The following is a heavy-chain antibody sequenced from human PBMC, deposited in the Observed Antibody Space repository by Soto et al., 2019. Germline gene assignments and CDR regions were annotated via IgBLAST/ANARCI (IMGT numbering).Heavy chain of an antibody. J-gene: IGHJ3*01. D-gene: IGHD1-20*01. CDR3: VRTAITATTKLGAFDV. Sequence: EVQLLESGGGLVQPGGSLRLSCAASGFTFSSFVMNWVRQAPGKGLEWVSTISPGADVSHYTDSVKGRFTISRDNSRRTLHLQMDPMRVEDATVYFCVRTAITATTKLGAFDVWGQGTAVTVSS. CDR2: ISPGADVS. V-gene: IGHV3-23*01. CDR1: GFTFSSFV.